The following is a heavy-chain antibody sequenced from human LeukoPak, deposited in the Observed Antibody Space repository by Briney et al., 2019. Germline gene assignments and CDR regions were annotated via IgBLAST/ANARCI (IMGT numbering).Heavy chain of an antibody. CDR1: GFTFSSYA. CDR2: ISGSGGST. D-gene: IGHD3-22*01. V-gene: IGHV3-23*01. J-gene: IGHJ2*01. Sequence: GGSLRLSCAASGFTFSSYAMSWVRQAPGKGLEWVSAISGSGGSTYYADSVKGRFTISRDNSKNTLYLQMNSLRAEDTAVYYCAKDANSSGYYYVLLSYWYFDLWGRGTLVTVSS. CDR3: AKDANSSGYYYVLLSYWYFDL.